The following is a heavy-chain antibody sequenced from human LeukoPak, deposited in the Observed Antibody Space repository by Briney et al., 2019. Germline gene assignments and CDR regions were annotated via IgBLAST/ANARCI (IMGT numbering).Heavy chain of an antibody. Sequence: PRGSPRLSPATSGFTSGAFLMAWVRQSSEKGLEWVANINQDGNNKYEGDSDQGRFTISRDDAQELSFLQLNNLSGEDTGLYFCATEGDCWTGFPALVDLWGRGTLVTVSA. V-gene: IGHV3-7*01. CDR1: GFTSGAFL. D-gene: IGHD3/OR15-3a*01. J-gene: IGHJ5*02. CDR2: INQDGNNK. CDR3: ATEGDCWTGFPALVDL.